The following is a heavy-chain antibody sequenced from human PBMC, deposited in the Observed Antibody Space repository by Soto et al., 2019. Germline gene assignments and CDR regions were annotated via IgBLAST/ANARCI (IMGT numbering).Heavy chain of an antibody. J-gene: IGHJ6*03. CDR2: ISGSGGST. Sequence: PGGSLRLSCAASGFTFSSYAMSWVRQAPGKGLEWVSAISGSGGSTYYADSVKGRFTISRDNSKNTLYLQMNSLRAEDTAVYYFAKDLSGTTVDYYYYYMDVWGKGTTVTVSS. CDR3: AKDLSGTTVDYYYYYMDV. V-gene: IGHV3-23*01. CDR1: GFTFSSYA. D-gene: IGHD1-1*01.